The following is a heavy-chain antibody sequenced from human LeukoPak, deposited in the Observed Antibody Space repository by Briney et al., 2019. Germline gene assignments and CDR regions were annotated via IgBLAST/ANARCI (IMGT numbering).Heavy chain of an antibody. D-gene: IGHD4-17*01. CDR3: ARQLSNYDDYVGAFDC. Sequence: PGGSLRLSCAASGFTFSSYSMNWVRQAPGKGLEWVSSISSSSSYIYYADSVKGRFTISRDNAKNSLYLQMNSLRAEDTAVYYCARQLSNYDDYVGAFDCWGQGTLVTVSS. J-gene: IGHJ4*02. CDR1: GFTFSSYS. V-gene: IGHV3-21*01. CDR2: ISSSSSYI.